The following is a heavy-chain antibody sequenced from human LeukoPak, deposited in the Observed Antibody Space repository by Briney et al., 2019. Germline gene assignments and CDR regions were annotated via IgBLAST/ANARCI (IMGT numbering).Heavy chain of an antibody. D-gene: IGHD2-21*02. V-gene: IGHV3-23*01. Sequence: GGSLRLSWAASRFTFNSYSMSWVRQAPGKGLEWVSAISGSGGSTYYADSVKGRFTISRDNSKNTLYLQMNSLRAEDTDVSLCAADRFTYCGGACYSVDYKWFDPWGQGTLVTVSS. CDR3: AADRFTYCGGACYSVDYKWFDP. CDR1: RFTFNSYS. CDR2: ISGSGGST. J-gene: IGHJ5*02.